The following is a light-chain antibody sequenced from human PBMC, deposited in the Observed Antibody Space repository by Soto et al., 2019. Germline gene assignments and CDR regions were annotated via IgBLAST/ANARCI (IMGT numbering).Light chain of an antibody. CDR2: KAS. J-gene: IGKJ4*01. CDR1: QSISSN. Sequence: DIQMTQSPSSLSASVGDRVTITCRASQSISSNLNWYQQKPGKAPNLLIHKASSLESGVSGRFSGSGSGTEFTLTISSLQSEDFATYYCQQYNSYPLTFGGGTKVDIK. V-gene: IGKV1-5*03. CDR3: QQYNSYPLT.